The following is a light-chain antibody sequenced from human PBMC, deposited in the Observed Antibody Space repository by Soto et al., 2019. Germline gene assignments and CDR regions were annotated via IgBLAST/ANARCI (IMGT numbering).Light chain of an antibody. V-gene: IGKV3-11*01. J-gene: IGKJ3*01. CDR2: GAS. Sequence: DIVLTQSPATLSLSPGERATLSCRASQSVSNYLAWYQQKPGQAPRLLIYGASNRATGIPARFSGSGSGTDFTLTISSLEPEDFAVYYCQQRSNWPSFGPGTKVDIK. CDR3: QQRSNWPS. CDR1: QSVSNY.